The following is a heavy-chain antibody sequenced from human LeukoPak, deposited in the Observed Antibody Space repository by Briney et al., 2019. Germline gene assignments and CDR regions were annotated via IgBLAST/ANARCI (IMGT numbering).Heavy chain of an antibody. CDR2: IYSDGNS. J-gene: IGHJ5*02. CDR3: ARVASDP. Sequence: GESLRLSCAASGFTVSSNHMSWVRQAPGKGLEWVSIIYSDGNSIHADSVKGRFTTSRDNSKNTLYLQMNSLRAEDTAVYYCARVASDPWGQGTLVTVSS. CDR1: GFTVSSNH. V-gene: IGHV3-66*01.